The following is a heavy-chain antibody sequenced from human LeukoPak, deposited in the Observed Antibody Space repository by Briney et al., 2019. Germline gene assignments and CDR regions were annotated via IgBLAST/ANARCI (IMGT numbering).Heavy chain of an antibody. J-gene: IGHJ6*02. CDR3: ARKGLYCGGDCYSYYYYYYGMDV. Sequence: RSSETLSLTCAVYGGSFSGYYWSWIRQPPGKGLEWIGEINHSGSTNYNPSLKSRVTISVDTSKNQFSLKLSSVTAADTAVYYCARKGLYCGGDCYSYYYYYYGMDVWGQGTTVTVSS. V-gene: IGHV4-34*01. CDR1: GGSFSGYY. D-gene: IGHD2-21*02. CDR2: INHSGST.